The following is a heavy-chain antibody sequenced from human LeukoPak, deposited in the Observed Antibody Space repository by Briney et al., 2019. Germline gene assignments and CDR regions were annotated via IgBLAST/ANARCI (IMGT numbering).Heavy chain of an antibody. D-gene: IGHD1-26*01. CDR1: GYSISSGYY. J-gene: IGHJ4*02. CDR3: ARDASGSYSSGY. CDR2: IYRSGST. V-gene: IGHV4-38-2*02. Sequence: SETLSLTCTVSGYSISSGYYWGWIRQPPGKGLEWIGSIYRSGSTYYNPSLKSRVTISVDTSKNQFSLKLSSVTAADTAVYYCARDASGSYSSGYWGQGTLVTVSS.